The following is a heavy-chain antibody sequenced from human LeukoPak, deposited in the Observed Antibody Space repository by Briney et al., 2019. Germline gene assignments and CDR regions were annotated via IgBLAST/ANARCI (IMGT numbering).Heavy chain of an antibody. CDR1: GFTFSSYT. CDR2: ISYDGSKT. D-gene: IGHD1-1*01. J-gene: IGHJ4*02. V-gene: IGHV3-30*04. CDR3: AIGQTGNFDN. Sequence: PGGSLRLSCAASGFTFSSYTIHWVRQAPGKGLEWVAVISYDGSKTYYADSVKGRFTISRDDSKNTLYLQMNSLRAEDTAVYYCAIGQTGNFDNWGQGTLVTVSS.